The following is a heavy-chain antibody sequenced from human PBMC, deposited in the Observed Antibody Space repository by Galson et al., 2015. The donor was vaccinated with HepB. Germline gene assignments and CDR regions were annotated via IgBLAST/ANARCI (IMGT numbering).Heavy chain of an antibody. Sequence: SVKVSCKASGYTFIDYGFSWVRQAPGQGLEWMGWISAYSGNTIYAQKFQGRVTMTTDTSTSTVYMELRSLRSDDTAVYYCARGDSQYDSNDFWGQGTPVTVSS. D-gene: IGHD3-22*01. CDR2: ISAYSGNT. J-gene: IGHJ4*02. CDR3: ARGDSQYDSNDF. CDR1: GYTFIDYG. V-gene: IGHV1-18*01.